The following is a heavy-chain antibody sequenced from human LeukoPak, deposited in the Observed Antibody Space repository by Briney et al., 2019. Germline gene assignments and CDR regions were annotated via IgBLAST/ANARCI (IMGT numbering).Heavy chain of an antibody. J-gene: IGHJ5*02. CDR2: IYTSGST. D-gene: IGHD6-13*01. Sequence: SETLSLTCTVSGGSISSYYWSWIRQPAGKGLEWIGRIYTSGSTNYNPSLKSRVTMSVDTSKNQFSLKLSSVTAADTAVYYCARDQRDSSWYPSNWFDPWGQGTLVTVSS. V-gene: IGHV4-4*07. CDR3: ARDQRDSSWYPSNWFDP. CDR1: GGSISSYY.